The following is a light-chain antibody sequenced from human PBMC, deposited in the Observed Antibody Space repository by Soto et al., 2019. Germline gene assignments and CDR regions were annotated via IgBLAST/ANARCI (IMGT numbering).Light chain of an antibody. V-gene: IGKV3-20*01. CDR3: HQYHSSPT. CDR2: DVS. CDR1: LPVRDNF. J-gene: IGKJ1*01. Sequence: ENVLTQSPGTLSLSPGQMATPTCRASLPVRDNFLAWYQQKPGQTPRVLIYDVSTRATGVPDRFSGSGSATDFTLTISRLEPGDSAVYFCHQYHSSPTFGQGTKVEI.